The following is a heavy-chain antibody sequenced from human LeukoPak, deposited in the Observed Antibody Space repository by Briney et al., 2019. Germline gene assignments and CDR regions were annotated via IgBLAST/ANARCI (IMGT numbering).Heavy chain of an antibody. Sequence: GGSLSLSCAASGFTFSSHTMNWVRQAPGKGLEWLSYISSGGSAKYYADSVKGRFTISRDNAENSLYLQMNNLRDDDTPIYYCARLVAPRYFDYWGQGTLVTVSS. CDR2: ISSGGSAK. V-gene: IGHV3-48*02. CDR1: GFTFSSHT. CDR3: ARLVAPRYFDY. J-gene: IGHJ4*02. D-gene: IGHD5-12*01.